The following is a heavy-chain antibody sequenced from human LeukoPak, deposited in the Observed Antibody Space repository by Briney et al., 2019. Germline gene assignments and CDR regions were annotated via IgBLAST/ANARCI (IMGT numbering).Heavy chain of an antibody. V-gene: IGHV5-51*01. CDR2: IYPADSTA. D-gene: IGHD3-22*01. Sequence: GESLKISCKASGYSFTTYWIGWVRQMPGKGLEWMEIIYPADSTAHYSPSFQGQVTISADKSISTAYLQWSSLKASDTAMYYCARAPSGYTGDDAFDIWGQGTMVTVSS. J-gene: IGHJ3*02. CDR1: GYSFTTYW. CDR3: ARAPSGYTGDDAFDI.